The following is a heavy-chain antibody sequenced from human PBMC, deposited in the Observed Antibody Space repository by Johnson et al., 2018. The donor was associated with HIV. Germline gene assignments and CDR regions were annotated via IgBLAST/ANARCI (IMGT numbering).Heavy chain of an antibody. CDR1: GFTFSSYG. CDR2: IYSGGST. CDR3: ARVSNHAFDI. J-gene: IGHJ3*02. Sequence: QMLLVESGGGVVQPGRSLRLSCAASGFTFSSYGMHWVRQAPGKGLEWVSVIYSGGSTYYADSVKGRFTISRDNSKNTLYLQMNSLRAEDTAVYYCARVSNHAFDIWGQGTMVTVSS. V-gene: IGHV3-NL1*01.